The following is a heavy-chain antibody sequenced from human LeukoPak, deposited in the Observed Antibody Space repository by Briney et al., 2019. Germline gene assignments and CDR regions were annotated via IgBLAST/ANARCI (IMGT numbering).Heavy chain of an antibody. CDR3: AREYGSGSYYDLSY. V-gene: IGHV1-69*05. J-gene: IGHJ4*02. Sequence: ASVKVSCKTSGGTFNNSAISWVRQAPGQGLEWLGGIMPLFGTAGYALKFQGRVTITKDESTRTVYLELTSLTSDDTAVYYCAREYGSGSYYDLSYWGQGTLVTVSS. CDR2: IMPLFGTA. D-gene: IGHD3-10*01. CDR1: GGTFNNSA.